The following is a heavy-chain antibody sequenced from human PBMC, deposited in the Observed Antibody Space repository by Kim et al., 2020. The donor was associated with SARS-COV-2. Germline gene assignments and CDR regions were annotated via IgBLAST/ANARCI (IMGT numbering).Heavy chain of an antibody. D-gene: IGHD1-26*01. CDR3: AKDPVVGGRFPSAVDV. Sequence: ADSVKGRVTISRDNSKNTLFLQMSRLRGEDTAVYYWAKDPVVGGRFPSAVDVWGQGTTVTVSS. J-gene: IGHJ6*02. V-gene: IGHV3-30*02.